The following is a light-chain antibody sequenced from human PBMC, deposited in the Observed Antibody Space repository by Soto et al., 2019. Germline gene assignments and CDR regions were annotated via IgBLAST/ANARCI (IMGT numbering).Light chain of an antibody. J-gene: IGLJ1*01. V-gene: IGLV2-14*03. CDR2: DVS. CDR1: SSDVGGYNY. CDR3: CSYKSNSTPFV. Sequence: QSALTQPASVSGSPGQSITISCTGTSSDVGGYNYVSWYQQHPGKAPKLMIYDVSNRPSGVSNRFSGSKSGNTASLTISGLRPEDEAVYYCCSYKSNSTPFVFGTGTKVTVL.